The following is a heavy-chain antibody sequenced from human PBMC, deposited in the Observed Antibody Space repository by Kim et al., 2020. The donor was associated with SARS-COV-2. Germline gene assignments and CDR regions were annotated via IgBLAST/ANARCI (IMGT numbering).Heavy chain of an antibody. J-gene: IGHJ5*02. CDR3: ARDLGYCSGGSCYKGWFDP. V-gene: IGHV1-69*13. CDR1: GGTFSTYT. Sequence: SVKVSCKASGGTFSTYTISWVRQAPGQGLEWMGGIVPIFGTTNYAQKFQGRVTITADGSTSTAYMELSSLRSEDTAVYYCARDLGYCSGGSCYKGWFDPWGQGTLVTVSS. D-gene: IGHD2-15*01. CDR2: IVPIFGTT.